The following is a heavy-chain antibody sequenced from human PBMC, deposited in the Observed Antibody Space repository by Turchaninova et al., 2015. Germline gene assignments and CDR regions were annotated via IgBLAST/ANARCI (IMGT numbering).Heavy chain of an antibody. CDR2: FYNSGST. Sequence: QVPVLESGPGLVKPSEPLSPTCTVSSGSSSTYSWNWVRQTPGKGLEWIGSFYNSGSTNYNPSLRSRVTISVDTSKNQFSLKLTSVTAADTAVYYCAAAATWLSFDYWGQGSLVTVSS. J-gene: IGHJ4*02. D-gene: IGHD6-19*01. CDR3: AAAATWLSFDY. V-gene: IGHV4-59*01. CDR1: SGSSSTYS.